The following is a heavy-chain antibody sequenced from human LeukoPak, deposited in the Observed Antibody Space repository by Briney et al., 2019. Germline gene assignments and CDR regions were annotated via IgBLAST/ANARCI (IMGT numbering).Heavy chain of an antibody. CDR2: ISGDGGST. Sequence: PGGSLRLSCAASGFTFDDYAMHWVRQAPGKGLEWVSLISGDGGSTYYADSVKGRFTISRDNSKNSLYLQMNSLRTEDTALYYCAKDSSYLGYSSRWGQIVYFDYWGQGTLVTVSS. D-gene: IGHD6-13*01. V-gene: IGHV3-43*02. CDR3: AKDSSYLGYSSRWGQIVYFDY. CDR1: GFTFDDYA. J-gene: IGHJ4*02.